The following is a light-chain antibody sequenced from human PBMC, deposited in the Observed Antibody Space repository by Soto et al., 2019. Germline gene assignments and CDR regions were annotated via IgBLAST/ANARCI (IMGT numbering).Light chain of an antibody. CDR3: QQYGSSPPTWT. J-gene: IGKJ1*01. CDR2: DTS. V-gene: IGKV3-11*01. CDR1: QSVGIF. Sequence: EIVLTQSPATLSLSPGERASLSCRASQSVGIFLAWFQQKPGQAPRLLIFDTSNRATGIPARFSGSGSGTDFTLTISSLEPEDFAVYYCQQYGSSPPTWTFGQGTKVDI.